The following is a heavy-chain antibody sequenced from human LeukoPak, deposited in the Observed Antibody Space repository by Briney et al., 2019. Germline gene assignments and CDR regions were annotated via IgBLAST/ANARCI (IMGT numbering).Heavy chain of an antibody. Sequence: ASVKVSCKASGYTFTGYYMHWVRQAPGQGLEWMGWINPNSGGTNYAQKLQGRVTMTRDTSISTAYMELSRLRSDDTAVYYCARAAAAVHYYYYMDVWGKGTTVTVSS. CDR1: GYTFTGYY. CDR3: ARAAAAVHYYYYMDV. V-gene: IGHV1-2*02. D-gene: IGHD6-13*01. J-gene: IGHJ6*03. CDR2: INPNSGGT.